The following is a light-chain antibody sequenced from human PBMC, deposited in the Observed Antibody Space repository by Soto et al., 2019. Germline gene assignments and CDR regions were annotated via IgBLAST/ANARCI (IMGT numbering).Light chain of an antibody. V-gene: IGKV3-15*01. CDR1: QSVTM. CDR2: DAS. CDR3: QQYNKWPVT. J-gene: IGKJ4*01. Sequence: IVMTQSPATLSVSPGEGVTLSCRASQSVTMLAWYQQKPGQAPRLLIFDASTRATGIPVKFSGSGSGTEFTLTISSLQSEDFGVYSCQQYNKWPVTFGGGTKVEI.